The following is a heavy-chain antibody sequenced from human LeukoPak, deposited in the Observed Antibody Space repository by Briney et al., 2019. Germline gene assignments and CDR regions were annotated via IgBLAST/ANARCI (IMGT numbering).Heavy chain of an antibody. D-gene: IGHD3-9*01. J-gene: IGHJ5*02. CDR2: ISSNGGST. Sequence: GRSLRLSCAASGFTFSSYAMHWVRQAPGKGLEYVSAISSNGGSTYYANSVKGRFTISRDNSKNTLYLQMGSLRAEDMAVYYCARDFSPRLGFDPWGQGTLVTVSS. V-gene: IGHV3-64*01. CDR1: GFTFSSYA. CDR3: ARDFSPRLGFDP.